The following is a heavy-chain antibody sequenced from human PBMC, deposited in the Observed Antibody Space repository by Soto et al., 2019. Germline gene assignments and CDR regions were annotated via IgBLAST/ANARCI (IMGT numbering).Heavy chain of an antibody. CDR1: GGSISSSNW. CDR2: IYHSGST. Sequence: QVQLQESGPGLVKPSGTLSLTCAVSGGSISSSNWWSWVRQPPGKGLEWIGEIYHSGSTNYNPPLKSRVSISVDKSKSQFSLNLSSVNAADTAVYYCARYDYVWASSFDYWGQGTLVTVSS. D-gene: IGHD3-16*01. J-gene: IGHJ4*02. V-gene: IGHV4-4*02. CDR3: ARYDYVWASSFDY.